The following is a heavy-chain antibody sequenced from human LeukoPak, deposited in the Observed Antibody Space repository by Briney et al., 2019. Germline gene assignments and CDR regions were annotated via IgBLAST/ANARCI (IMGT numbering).Heavy chain of an antibody. CDR1: GGSISSYY. J-gene: IGHJ3*02. V-gene: IGHV4-4*09. Sequence: PSETLSLTCTVSGGSISSYYWSWIRQPPGKGLEWIGYIYTSGSTNYNPSLKSRVTISVDTSKNQFPLKLSSVTAADTAVYYCASYSYCSGGSCYPLAFDIWGQGTMVTVSS. D-gene: IGHD2-15*01. CDR3: ASYSYCSGGSCYPLAFDI. CDR2: IYTSGST.